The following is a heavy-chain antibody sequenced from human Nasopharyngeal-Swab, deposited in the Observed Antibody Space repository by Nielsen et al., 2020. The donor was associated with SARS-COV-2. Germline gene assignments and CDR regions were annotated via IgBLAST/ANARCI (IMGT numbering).Heavy chain of an antibody. V-gene: IGHV3-7*01. CDR3: ARVSRYYDILTGYYAEDGMDV. D-gene: IGHD3-9*01. Sequence: VRQVPGKRLEWVANIKQDGSEKYYVDSVKGRFTISRDNAKNSLYLQMNSLRAEDTAVYYCARVSRYYDILTGYYAEDGMDVWGQGTTVTVSS. CDR2: IKQDGSEK. J-gene: IGHJ6*02.